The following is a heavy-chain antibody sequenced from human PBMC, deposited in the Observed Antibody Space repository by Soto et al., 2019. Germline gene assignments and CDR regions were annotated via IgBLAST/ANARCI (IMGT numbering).Heavy chain of an antibody. J-gene: IGHJ4*02. CDR2: INPSDGST. CDR1: GYTFAMHY. CDR3: AREDGGGGRRHDF. V-gene: IGHV1-46*01. Sequence: QVQLVQSGAEVKKPGASVKISCKTSGYTFAMHYIHLVRQVPGQGLAWMGMINPSDGSTSYVQKFQGRVTMTRDTSATTVFLNMSRLTSHDTAVFYCAREDGGGGRRHDFWGQGTLVTVSS. D-gene: IGHD2-15*01.